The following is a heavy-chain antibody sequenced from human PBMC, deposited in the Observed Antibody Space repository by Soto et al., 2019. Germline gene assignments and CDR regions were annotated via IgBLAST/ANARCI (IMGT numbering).Heavy chain of an antibody. CDR3: AARRDGDNCDAFDI. J-gene: IGHJ3*02. Sequence: PSLTCPVSAGSLSRGGYSWSWLRQPPGKGLEWIGYIYYSGTTYYTPSLKSRVNISVDTSKNQFSLKLSSVTAADTAVYYCAARRDGDNCDAFDIWGQGTMVTVS. CDR2: IYYSGTT. V-gene: IGHV4-30-2*05. CDR1: AGSLSRGGYS.